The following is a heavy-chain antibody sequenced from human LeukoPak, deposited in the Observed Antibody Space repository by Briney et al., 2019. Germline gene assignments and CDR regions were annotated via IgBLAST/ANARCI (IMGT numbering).Heavy chain of an antibody. V-gene: IGHV3-23*01. D-gene: IGHD1-26*01. CDR3: AKAGSIRFDY. J-gene: IGHJ4*02. CDR2: ISGSGGST. CDR1: GFTFGSYG. Sequence: GGSLRLSCAASGFTFGSYGMSWVRQAPGEGLEWVSAISGSGGSTYYADSVKGRFTISRDNSKNTLYLQMNSLRAEDTAAYYCAKAGSIRFDYWGQGTLVTVSS.